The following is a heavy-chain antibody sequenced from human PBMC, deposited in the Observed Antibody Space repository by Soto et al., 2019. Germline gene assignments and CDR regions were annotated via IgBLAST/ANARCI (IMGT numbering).Heavy chain of an antibody. CDR1: GGSFSGYY. CDR3: ARGGDIVVVVAPTSWFDP. D-gene: IGHD2-15*01. V-gene: IGHV4-34*01. J-gene: IGHJ5*02. Sequence: QVQLQQWGAGLLKPSETLSLTCAVYGGSFSGYYWSWIRQPPGKGLEWIGEITHSGSTNYNPSLTSRVAVSVDPSQNQLPLKLRSVTAAATAVYYCARGGDIVVVVAPTSWFDPSGQGTLVTVSS. CDR2: ITHSGST.